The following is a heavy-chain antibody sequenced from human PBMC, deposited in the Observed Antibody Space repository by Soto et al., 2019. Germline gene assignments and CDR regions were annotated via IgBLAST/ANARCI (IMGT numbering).Heavy chain of an antibody. Sequence: QVQLQQWGAGLLKPSETLSLTCAVYGGSFSSYYWGWIRQPPGKGLEWIGEINDRGSTKYKSSLKSRVTISVDTSKTQFSLKLTSVTAADTAVYYCARVYGSGDFPDWGQGTLVTVSS. J-gene: IGHJ4*02. CDR2: INDRGST. V-gene: IGHV4-34*01. CDR1: GGSFSSYY. CDR3: ARVYGSGDFPD. D-gene: IGHD3-10*01.